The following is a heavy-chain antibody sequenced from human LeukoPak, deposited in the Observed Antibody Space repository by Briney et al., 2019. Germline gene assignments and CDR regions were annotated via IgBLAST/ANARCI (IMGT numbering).Heavy chain of an antibody. Sequence: GGSLRLSCAASGFTVSGNYMNWVRQAPGKGLEWVSVIYSGGNTDYIDSVKGRFTISRDNPKNTLYLQMNSLRAEDTAVYYCARMRNIPAASRAGNFDYWGQGTLVTVSS. CDR3: ARMRNIPAASRAGNFDY. CDR1: GFTVSGNY. V-gene: IGHV3-66*01. CDR2: IYSGGNT. D-gene: IGHD6-13*01. J-gene: IGHJ4*02.